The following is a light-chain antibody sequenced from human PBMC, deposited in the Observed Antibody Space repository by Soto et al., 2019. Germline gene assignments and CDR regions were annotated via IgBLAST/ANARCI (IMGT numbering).Light chain of an antibody. V-gene: IGLV2-23*01. CDR3: CSYAGSSPVV. CDR1: SSDVGSYNL. CDR2: EGS. Sequence: QSALTQPASVSGSPGQSITISCTGTSSDVGSYNLVSWYQQHPGKAPKLMIYEGSKRPSGVSNRFPGSKSGNTASLTISGLQAEDEADYYCCSYAGSSPVVFGGGTKLTVL. J-gene: IGLJ2*01.